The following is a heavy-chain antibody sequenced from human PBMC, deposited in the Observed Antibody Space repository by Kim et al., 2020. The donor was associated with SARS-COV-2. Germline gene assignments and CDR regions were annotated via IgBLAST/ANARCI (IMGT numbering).Heavy chain of an antibody. D-gene: IGHD3-16*02. Sequence: PPLKSRVTISVDPSKNQFSLKLSSVTAADTAVYYCARSLSWWMTYDAFDIWGQGTMVTVSS. CDR3: ARSLSWWMTYDAFDI. V-gene: IGHV4-34*01. J-gene: IGHJ3*02.